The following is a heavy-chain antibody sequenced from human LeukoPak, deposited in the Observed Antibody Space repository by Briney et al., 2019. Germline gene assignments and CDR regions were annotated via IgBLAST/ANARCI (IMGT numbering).Heavy chain of an antibody. J-gene: IGHJ4*02. CDR3: AKSKGYYGSGGPPTFAS. CDR1: GFILSTSE. CDR2: ISNSGTTI. D-gene: IGHD3-10*01. Sequence: PGGSLRLSCVASGFILSTSEMNWVRQAPGKGLEWVSYISNSGTTIYRADSVKGRFTSSRDNAKNSLDLQMNSLRADDTAVYYCAKSKGYYGSGGPPTFASWGQGTLVTVSS. V-gene: IGHV3-48*03.